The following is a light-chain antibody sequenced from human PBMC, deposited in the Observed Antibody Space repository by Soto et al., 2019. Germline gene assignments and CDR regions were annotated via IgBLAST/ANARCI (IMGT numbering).Light chain of an antibody. V-gene: IGKV1-17*01. CDR2: AAS. CDR1: QGIRND. CDR3: VKHNNYPPLT. Sequence: DIQMTQSPSSLSASVGDRVTITCRASQGIRNDLAWYQQKPGKAPKRLIYAASTLQSGVPSRFSGSGYGTAFTLTIRGLQPEDFATYYCVKHNNYPPLTFGGGTKVEIK. J-gene: IGKJ4*01.